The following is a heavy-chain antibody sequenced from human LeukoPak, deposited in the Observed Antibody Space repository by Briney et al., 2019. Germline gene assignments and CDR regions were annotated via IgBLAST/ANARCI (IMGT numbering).Heavy chain of an antibody. J-gene: IGHJ4*02. D-gene: IGHD6-13*01. CDR2: ISGSGGST. CDR1: GFTFSSYA. V-gene: IGHV3-23*01. Sequence: GGSLRLSCAASGFTFSSYAMSWVRQAPGEGLEWVSAISGSGGSTYYADSVKGRFTISRDNPKNTLFLQMNSLKAEDTAVYYCAKNPAAGANYYFDYWGQGTLVTVSS. CDR3: AKNPAAGANYYFDY.